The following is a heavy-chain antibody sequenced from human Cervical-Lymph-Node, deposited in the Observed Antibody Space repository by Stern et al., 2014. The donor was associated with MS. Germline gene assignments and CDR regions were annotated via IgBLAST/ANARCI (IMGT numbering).Heavy chain of an antibody. D-gene: IGHD2/OR15-2a*01. V-gene: IGHV4-61*01. CDR3: ARNFKYSTWDY. J-gene: IGHJ4*02. CDR2: FYYNGIT. CDR1: GESVGSGSYY. Sequence: QVQLQESGPGLVKPSGTLSLTCSVSGESVGSGSYYCSWIRQPPGKGLAWIGYFYYNGITDYNPSLKSRVSISGDTKTNQFSLKLTSVTAADTAVYYCARNFKYSTWDYWGQGALVTISS.